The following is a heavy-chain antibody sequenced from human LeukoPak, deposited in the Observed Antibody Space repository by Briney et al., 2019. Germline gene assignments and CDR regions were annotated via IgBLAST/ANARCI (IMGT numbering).Heavy chain of an antibody. V-gene: IGHV4-39*01. CDR3: ARISTSSDYYYYMDV. CDR1: GDSISSGDYY. Sequence: SETLSLTCTVSGDSISSGDYYCDWIRQPPGKGLEWIGDINYSGGTYYNPSLKSRVTMSVDTSKNQFSLKLTSVTAADTAVYYCARISTSSDYYYYMDVWGKGTTVTVAS. J-gene: IGHJ6*03. D-gene: IGHD6-6*01. CDR2: INYSGGT.